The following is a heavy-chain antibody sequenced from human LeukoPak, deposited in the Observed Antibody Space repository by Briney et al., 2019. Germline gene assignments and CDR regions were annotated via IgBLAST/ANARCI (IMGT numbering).Heavy chain of an antibody. Sequence: SVKVSCEASGGTFSSYAISWVRQAPGQGLEWMGGIIPIFGTANYAQKFQGRVTITADESTSTAYMELSSLRSEDTAVYYCARGYSSLKNFDYWGQGTLVTVSS. D-gene: IGHD6-13*01. CDR1: GGTFSSYA. J-gene: IGHJ4*02. V-gene: IGHV1-69*13. CDR3: ARGYSSLKNFDY. CDR2: IIPIFGTA.